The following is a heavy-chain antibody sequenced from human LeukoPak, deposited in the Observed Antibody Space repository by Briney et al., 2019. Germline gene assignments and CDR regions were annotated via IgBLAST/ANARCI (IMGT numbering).Heavy chain of an antibody. D-gene: IGHD6-13*01. V-gene: IGHV4-4*02. J-gene: IGHJ4*02. CDR3: ARLTYSSCWYFDY. Sequence: PSETLSLTCAVSGGSISSSNWWSWVRQPPGKGLEWIGEIYHSGSTNYNPSLKSRVTISVDKSKNQFSLKLSSVTAADTAVYYCARLTYSSCWYFDYWGQGTLVTVSS. CDR1: GGSISSSNW. CDR2: IYHSGST.